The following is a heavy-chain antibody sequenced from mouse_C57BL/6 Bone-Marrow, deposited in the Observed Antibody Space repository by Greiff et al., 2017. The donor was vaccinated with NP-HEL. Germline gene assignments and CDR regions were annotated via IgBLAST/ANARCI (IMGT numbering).Heavy chain of an antibody. V-gene: IGHV1-52*01. Sequence: VQLQQPGAELVRPGSSVKLSCKASGYTFTSYWMHWVKQRPIQGLEWIGNIDPSDSETHYNQKFKDKATLTVDKSSSTAYMQLSSLTSEDSAVYYCARSWWLGAMDYWGQGTSVTVSS. CDR2: IDPSDSET. D-gene: IGHD1-1*02. CDR1: GYTFTSYW. J-gene: IGHJ4*01. CDR3: ARSWWLGAMDY.